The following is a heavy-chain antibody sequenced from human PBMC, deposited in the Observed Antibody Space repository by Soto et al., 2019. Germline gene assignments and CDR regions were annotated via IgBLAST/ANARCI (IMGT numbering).Heavy chain of an antibody. CDR3: ASTPKKKIAARPDY. CDR2: IYSGGST. V-gene: IGHV3-66*01. CDR1: GFTVSSNY. D-gene: IGHD6-6*01. J-gene: IGHJ4*02. Sequence: GGSLRLSCAASGFTVSSNYMSWVRQAPGKGLEWVSVIYSGGSTYYADSVKGRFTISRDNSKNTLYLQMNSLRAEDTAVYYCASTPKKKIAARPDYWGQGTLVTVSS.